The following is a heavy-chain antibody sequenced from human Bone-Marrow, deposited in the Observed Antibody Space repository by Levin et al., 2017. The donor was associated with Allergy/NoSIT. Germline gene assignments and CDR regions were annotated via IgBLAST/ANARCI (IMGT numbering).Heavy chain of an antibody. CDR1: GGSISSSSYY. Sequence: PSETLSLTCTVSGGSISSSSYYWGWIRQPPGKGLEWIGSIYFSGSTFSNPSLKSRVTISVASSKNQFSLKLSSATAADTAVYYCARRDLYVNDAFDIWGQGTMVSVSS. CDR2: IYFSGST. J-gene: IGHJ3*02. V-gene: IGHV4-39*01. CDR3: ARRDLYVNDAFDI. D-gene: IGHD3-16*01.